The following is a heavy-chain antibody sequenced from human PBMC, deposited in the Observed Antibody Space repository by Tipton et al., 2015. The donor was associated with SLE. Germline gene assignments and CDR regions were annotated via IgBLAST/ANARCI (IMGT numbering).Heavy chain of an antibody. CDR3: ARGGSSWPYAFDI. CDR1: GGSISSYY. Sequence: TLSLTCTVSGGSISSYYWSWIRQPPGKGLEWIGYIYYSGSTNYNPSLKSRVTISVDTSKNQFSLKLSSVTAADTAVYYCARGGSSWPYAFDIWGQGTMVTVSS. D-gene: IGHD6-13*01. V-gene: IGHV4-59*01. CDR2: IYYSGST. J-gene: IGHJ3*02.